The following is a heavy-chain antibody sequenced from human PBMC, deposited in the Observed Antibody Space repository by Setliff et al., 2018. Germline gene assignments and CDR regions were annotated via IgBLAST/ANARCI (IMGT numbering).Heavy chain of an antibody. D-gene: IGHD1-26*01. V-gene: IGHV2-70*12. CDR2: IDWDDDK. J-gene: IGHJ4*02. Sequence: SGPTLVNPTQTLTLTCTFSGFSLSTSGMCVSWIRQPPGKALEWLARIDWDDDKYYSTSPKTRLTISKDTSKNQVVLTMTNMDPVDTATYYCGNRQGGNSFRVDNWGQGTLVTVSS. CDR1: GFSLSTSGMC. CDR3: GNRQGGNSFRVDN.